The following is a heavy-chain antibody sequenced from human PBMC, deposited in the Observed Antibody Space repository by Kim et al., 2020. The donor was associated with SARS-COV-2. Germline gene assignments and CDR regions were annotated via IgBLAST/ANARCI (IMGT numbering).Heavy chain of an antibody. J-gene: IGHJ6*02. V-gene: IGHV1-69*13. CDR3: ARKYCSGGSCYPFEYCMDV. CDR1: GGTFSSYA. D-gene: IGHD2-15*01. Sequence: SVKVSCKASGGTFSSYAISWVRQAPGQGLEWMGGIIPIFGTANYAQKFQGRVTITADESTSTAYMELSSLRSEDTAVYYCARKYCSGGSCYPFEYCMDVWGQGTTVTVSS. CDR2: IIPIFGTA.